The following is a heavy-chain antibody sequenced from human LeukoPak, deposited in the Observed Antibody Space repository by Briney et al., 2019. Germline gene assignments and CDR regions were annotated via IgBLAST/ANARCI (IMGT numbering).Heavy chain of an antibody. CDR3: AREKGYSSSYDY. CDR2: TSSGSAFS. V-gene: IGHV3-48*01. CDR1: GFTFSTYR. Sequence: PGGSLRLSCAASGFTFSTYRMNWVRQAPGKGLEWVSYTSSGSAFSLYADSVKGRFTISRDNARNSLFLQMNSLRAEDTAVYYCAREKGYSSSYDYWGQGTLVTVSS. D-gene: IGHD6-13*01. J-gene: IGHJ4*02.